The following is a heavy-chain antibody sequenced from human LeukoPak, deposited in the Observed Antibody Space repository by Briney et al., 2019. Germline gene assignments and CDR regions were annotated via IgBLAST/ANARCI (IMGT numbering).Heavy chain of an antibody. CDR3: ARHPDIVVVVAAWWFDP. Sequence: SETLSLTCTVSGGSISSYYWSWIRQPPGKGLEWIGSIYYSGSTYYNPSLKSRVTISVDTSKNQFSLKLSSVTAADTAVYYCARHPDIVVVVAAWWFDPWGQGTLVTVSS. D-gene: IGHD2-15*01. CDR2: IYYSGST. J-gene: IGHJ5*02. CDR1: GGSISSYY. V-gene: IGHV4-59*05.